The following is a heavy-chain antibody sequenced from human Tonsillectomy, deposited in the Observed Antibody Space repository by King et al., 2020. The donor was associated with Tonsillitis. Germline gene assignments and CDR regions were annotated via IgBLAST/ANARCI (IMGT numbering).Heavy chain of an antibody. Sequence: VQLVESGGGVVQPGRSLRLSCAASGFTFSSYGMHWVRQAPGKGLEWVAIIWYDGSNKYYADSVKGRFTISRDNSKNTLYLQMNSLRAEDTAVYYCARIRREPGYYSAWYYLDYWGQGILVTVSS. D-gene: IGHD6-19*01. CDR1: GFTFSSYG. CDR2: IWYDGSNK. V-gene: IGHV3-33*08. J-gene: IGHJ4*02. CDR3: ARIRREPGYYSAWYYLDY.